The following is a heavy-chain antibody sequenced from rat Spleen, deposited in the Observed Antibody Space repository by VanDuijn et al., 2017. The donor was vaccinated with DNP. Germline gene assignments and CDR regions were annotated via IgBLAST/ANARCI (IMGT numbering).Heavy chain of an antibody. CDR1: GFTFSFYG. Sequence: EVQLVESGGGLVQPGRSLKLSCAASGFTFSFYGMAWVRQAPKKGLEWVASISASGGSTSYRDSVKGRFTISRDNAKSTLYLQMDSLRSEDTATYYCARQGYGYNYNRHPLDYWGQGVMVTVSS. D-gene: IGHD1-9*01. J-gene: IGHJ2*01. CDR2: ISASGGST. V-gene: IGHV5S23*01. CDR3: ARQGYGYNYNRHPLDY.